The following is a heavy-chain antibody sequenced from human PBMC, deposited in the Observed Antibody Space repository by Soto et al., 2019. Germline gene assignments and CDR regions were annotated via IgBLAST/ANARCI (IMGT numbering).Heavy chain of an antibody. Sequence: RRLSCAASGFTFSSYAMSWVRQAPGKGLEWVSAISGSGGSTYYADSVKGRFTISRDNSKNTLYLQMNSLRAEDTAVYYCAKARAKIAVAGTGWFDPWGQGTLVPVSS. CDR2: ISGSGGST. J-gene: IGHJ5*02. D-gene: IGHD6-19*01. CDR3: AKARAKIAVAGTGWFDP. V-gene: IGHV3-23*01. CDR1: GFTFSSYA.